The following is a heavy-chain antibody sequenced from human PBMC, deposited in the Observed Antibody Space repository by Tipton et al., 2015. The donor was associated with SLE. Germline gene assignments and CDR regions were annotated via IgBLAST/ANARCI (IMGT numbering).Heavy chain of an antibody. CDR3: ARGLGLGGPGAFDI. V-gene: IGHV4-59*11. Sequence: TLSLTCTVSGGSISSHYWSWIRQPPGKGLEWIGCIYYSGSTHYNPSLKSRVTISVDTSKNQFSLKLSSVTAADTAVYYCARGLGLGGPGAFDIWGQGTMVTVSS. CDR1: GGSISSHY. CDR2: IYYSGST. D-gene: IGHD3-16*01. J-gene: IGHJ3*02.